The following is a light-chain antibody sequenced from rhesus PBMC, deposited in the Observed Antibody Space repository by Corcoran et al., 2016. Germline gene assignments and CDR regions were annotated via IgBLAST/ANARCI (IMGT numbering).Light chain of an antibody. V-gene: IGKV3-31*01. CDR3: YQRSSGLT. CDR2: GAS. Sequence: EIVMTQSPATFFWSSGETATNPCRTCQSVSRYLSVYQQKPGQAPRLRTTGASSRATGIPDSCSARGSGTDFTLTIRSLGPENVGVYRCYQRSSGLTFGGGTKVEIE. CDR1: QSVSRY. J-gene: IGKJ4*01.